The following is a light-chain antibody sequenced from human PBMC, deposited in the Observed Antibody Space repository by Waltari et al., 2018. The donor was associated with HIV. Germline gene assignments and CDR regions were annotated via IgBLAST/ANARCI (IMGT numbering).Light chain of an antibody. Sequence: QSVLTQPPSVSGAPGQRVTIPCTGSSSNIGAPSDVHWYQQFTGTAPKHLIYGNRKRPAGVPDRFSGPRSCTSSSLAISGLQAEDEAHYYCQSFDSSLGGWVFGGGTKLTVL. V-gene: IGLV1-40*01. CDR1: SSNIGAPSD. CDR3: QSFDSSLGGWV. CDR2: GNR. J-gene: IGLJ3*02.